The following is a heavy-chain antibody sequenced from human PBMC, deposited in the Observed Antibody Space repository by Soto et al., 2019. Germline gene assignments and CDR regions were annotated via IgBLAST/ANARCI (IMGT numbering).Heavy chain of an antibody. D-gene: IGHD4-17*01. J-gene: IGHJ1*01. CDR1: GGSISNYY. Sequence: QVQLQESGPGLVKPSETLSLTCAVSGGSISNYYWSWLRQPPGKELEWIGYVLYSGATKYNPSLTSRVTISIDTSKNQFSLKLSSVTSADTAVYYCAREMTTLGPCASWGQCTLVTVSS. CDR3: AREMTTLGPCAS. CDR2: VLYSGAT. V-gene: IGHV4-59*01.